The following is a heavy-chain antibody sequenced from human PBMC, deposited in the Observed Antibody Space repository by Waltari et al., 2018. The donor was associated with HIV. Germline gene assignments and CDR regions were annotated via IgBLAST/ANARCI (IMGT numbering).Heavy chain of an antibody. D-gene: IGHD3-10*01. CDR2: ISGSGSFT. J-gene: IGHJ4*02. CDR3: AKDRSGSLPYHFDS. V-gene: IGHV3-23*04. CDR1: GFTFNTYA. Sequence: EVQLEESGGDLVQPGGSLRLSCTASGFTFNTYAMSWVRQAPGKGLEWVSAISGSGSFTYFADPVKGRFTISRDNSKNTLHLQMNNLRAEDTAVYYCAKDRSGSLPYHFDSWGQGTLVTVSS.